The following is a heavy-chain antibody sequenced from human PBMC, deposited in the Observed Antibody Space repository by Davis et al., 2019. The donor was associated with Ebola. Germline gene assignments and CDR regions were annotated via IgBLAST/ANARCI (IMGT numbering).Heavy chain of an antibody. CDR1: GESFSGYY. D-gene: IGHD4-11*01. Sequence: SETLSLTCAVYGESFSGYYWSWIRQPPGRGLEWIGNMYYSGTTNRNPSLMSRVTISGDMSRNQFSLTLNSVTAADTAMYYCATTPRYSNYGGYFDNWGQGNLVTVSS. CDR2: MYYSGTT. J-gene: IGHJ4*02. V-gene: IGHV4-59*03. CDR3: ATTPRYSNYGGYFDN.